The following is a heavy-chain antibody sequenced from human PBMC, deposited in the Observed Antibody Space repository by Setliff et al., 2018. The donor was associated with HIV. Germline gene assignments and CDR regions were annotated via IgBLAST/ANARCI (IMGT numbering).Heavy chain of an antibody. CDR1: GFTFGDYA. Sequence: GGSLRLSCTASGFTFGDYAMSWVRQAPGKGLEWVGRIKSKTDGGTTDFAAPVKGRFTISRDDSKNIAYLQMNSLKAEDTAVYYCTRVPINSYYYMDVWGKGTTVTVSS. D-gene: IGHD2-21*01. J-gene: IGHJ6*03. CDR3: TRVPINSYYYMDV. CDR2: IKSKTDGGTT. V-gene: IGHV3-49*04.